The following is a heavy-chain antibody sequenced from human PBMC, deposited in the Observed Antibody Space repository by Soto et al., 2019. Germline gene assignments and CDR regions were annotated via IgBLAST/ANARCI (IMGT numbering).Heavy chain of an antibody. V-gene: IGHV3-7*01. J-gene: IGHJ4*02. Sequence: EVQLVESGGGLVQPWGSLRLSCAASGFTFRRYWMSWVRQAPGKGLEWVANIKQDGSDKYYVDSVKGRFTISGDNAKNSVYLQMNSLRAEDTAVYYCARDCGTVGAPRPWLWGQGTLVTVSS. CDR3: ARDCGTVGAPRPWL. CDR1: GFTFRRYW. CDR2: IKQDGSDK. D-gene: IGHD1-26*01.